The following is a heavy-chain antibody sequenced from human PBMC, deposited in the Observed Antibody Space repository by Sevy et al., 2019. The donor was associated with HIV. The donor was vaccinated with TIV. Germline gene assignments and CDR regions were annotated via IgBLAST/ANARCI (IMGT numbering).Heavy chain of an antibody. CDR2: INESGIT. CDR1: DGSFSGYY. J-gene: IGHJ5*02. D-gene: IGHD2-2*01. Sequence: TENLSLTCAVHDGSFSGYYWNWIRQLPGKGLEWIGEINESGITYYNPSLKSRVTISVDASKKQFSLKLNSVTAADTDVYFCARSPSVVVVPGAPSWFDPWGQGTLVPVSS. V-gene: IGHV4-34*01. CDR3: ARSPSVVVVPGAPSWFDP.